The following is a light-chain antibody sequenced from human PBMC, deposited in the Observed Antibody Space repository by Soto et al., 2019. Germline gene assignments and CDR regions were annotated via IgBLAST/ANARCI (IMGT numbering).Light chain of an antibody. CDR2: GNN. Sequence: QSGLTRPPSMPGSRGQRVTITCSGSSSNIGRNSVNWYQHLPGTAPKLLTHGNNHRGSGVPDRFSGSKSGTSASLAISGLQPEDEADYCCAVWDDSVTKYVFGDATKVTL. J-gene: IGLJ1*01. V-gene: IGLV1-44*01. CDR3: AVWDDSVTKYV. CDR1: SSNIGRNS.